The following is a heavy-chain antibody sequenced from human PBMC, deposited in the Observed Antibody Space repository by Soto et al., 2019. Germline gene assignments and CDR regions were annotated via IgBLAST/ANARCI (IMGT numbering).Heavy chain of an antibody. CDR1: GYTFTSCG. J-gene: IGHJ3*02. CDR2: ISAYNGNT. Sequence: GASVKVSCKASGYTFTSCGISWVRQAPGQGLEWMGWISAYNGNTNYAQKLQGRDTMTTDTSTSTAYMELRSLRSDDTAVYYCARDIEIACSGGSCDAFDIWGQGTMVTVSS. CDR3: ARDIEIACSGGSCDAFDI. V-gene: IGHV1-18*01. D-gene: IGHD2-15*01.